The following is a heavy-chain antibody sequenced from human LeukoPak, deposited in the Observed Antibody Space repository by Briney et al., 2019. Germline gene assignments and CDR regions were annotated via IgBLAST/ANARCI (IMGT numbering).Heavy chain of an antibody. J-gene: IGHJ4*02. CDR3: AREGSATARPFVSNDC. Sequence: SETLSLTCTASGGSISNFYWSWIRQPAGKGLEWIGRIHTSGNTDYNPSLKSRVTMSLDTSKHQFSMRLNSMTAADTAVYYCAREGSATARPFVSNDCWGQGTLVTVSS. CDR1: GGSISNFY. CDR2: IHTSGNT. D-gene: IGHD6-6*01. V-gene: IGHV4-4*07.